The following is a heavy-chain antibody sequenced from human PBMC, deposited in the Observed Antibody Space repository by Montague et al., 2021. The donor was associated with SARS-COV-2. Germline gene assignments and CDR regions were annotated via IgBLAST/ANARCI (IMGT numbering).Heavy chain of an antibody. Sequence: SETLSLTCAVYGGSFSVYYWSWLRQSPRSGLEWIAEISQSGTAHYNPSLESRVSISIDTSRNQFTLKLSSVTAADTAMYYCAREREVERAARILVAFDMWGRGTMVTVSS. CDR2: ISQSGTA. J-gene: IGHJ3*02. CDR1: GGSFSVYY. CDR3: AREREVERAARILVAFDM. V-gene: IGHV4-34*01. D-gene: IGHD1-1*01.